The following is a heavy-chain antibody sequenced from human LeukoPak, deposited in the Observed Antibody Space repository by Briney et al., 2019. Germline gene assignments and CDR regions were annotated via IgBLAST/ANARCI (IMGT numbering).Heavy chain of an antibody. CDR1: GGTFSSYA. CDR3: ATLEVGAKSPRLDY. Sequence: SVKVSCKASGGTFSSYAISWVRQAPGQGLEWMGGIIPIFGTANYAQKFQGRVTITADESTSTAYMELSSLRSEDTAVYYCATLEVGAKSPRLDYWGQGTLVTVFS. V-gene: IGHV1-69*13. CDR2: IIPIFGTA. J-gene: IGHJ4*02. D-gene: IGHD1-26*01.